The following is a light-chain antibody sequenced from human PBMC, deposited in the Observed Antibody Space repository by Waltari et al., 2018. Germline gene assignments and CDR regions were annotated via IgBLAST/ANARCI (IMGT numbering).Light chain of an antibody. CDR1: SSNIGSNY. J-gene: IGLJ2*01. CDR2: SNN. Sequence: QSVLTQPPSASGTPGQRVTISCSGGSSNIGSNYVSWYQRLPGTAPKLLIYSNNQRPSAVPDRFSGSKSGASASLAIGGLRSGDEADYYCSAWDDRLSGPVFGGGTKLTVL. CDR3: SAWDDRLSGPV. V-gene: IGLV1-47*01.